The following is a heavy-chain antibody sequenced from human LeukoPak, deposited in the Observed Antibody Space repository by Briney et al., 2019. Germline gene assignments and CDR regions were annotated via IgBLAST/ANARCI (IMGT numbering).Heavy chain of an antibody. J-gene: IGHJ4*02. V-gene: IGHV3-23*01. CDR3: AKVLSGYYDRIFDY. CDR2: ISGSGGST. Sequence: PGGSLRLSCAASGFTFSSYAMSWVRQASGKGLEWVSAISGSGGSTYYADSVKGRFTISRDNSKNTLYLQMNSLRAEDTAVYYCAKVLSGYYDRIFDYWGQGTLVTVSS. CDR1: GFTFSSYA. D-gene: IGHD3-3*01.